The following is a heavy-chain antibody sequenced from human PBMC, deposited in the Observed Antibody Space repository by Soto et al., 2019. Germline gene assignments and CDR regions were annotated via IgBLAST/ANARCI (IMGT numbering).Heavy chain of an antibody. CDR1: GRSFSGYY. Sequence: QVQLQQWGAGLLKPSETLSLTCAVYGRSFSGYYWSWIRQPPGKGLEWIGEINPSGSTNYNPSLKRRVTISVDTSQNQFSLNLSSVTAADTAVYYCARAYGGNSGVFDYWGQGTLVTVSS. V-gene: IGHV4-34*01. CDR2: INPSGST. D-gene: IGHD4-17*01. CDR3: ARAYGGNSGVFDY. J-gene: IGHJ4*02.